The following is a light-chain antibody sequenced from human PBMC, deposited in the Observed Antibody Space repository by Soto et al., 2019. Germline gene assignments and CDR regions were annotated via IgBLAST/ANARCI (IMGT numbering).Light chain of an antibody. Sequence: DIQMTQSPSTLSASVGDRVTISCRASQTISTWLAWYQQKPGKAPNLLIYKASSLESGVPSRFSGSGSGTEFTLTISSLQPGDFATYYCRQYNTFPLTFGGGTKVDIK. CDR2: KAS. CDR1: QTISTW. J-gene: IGKJ4*01. CDR3: RQYNTFPLT. V-gene: IGKV1-5*03.